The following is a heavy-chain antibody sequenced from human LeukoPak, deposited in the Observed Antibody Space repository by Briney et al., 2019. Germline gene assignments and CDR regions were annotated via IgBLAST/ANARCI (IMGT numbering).Heavy chain of an antibody. CDR3: ARGSVGPDC. J-gene: IGHJ4*02. D-gene: IGHD1-26*01. CDR1: GFTFSSYD. Sequence: GGSLRLSCAASGFTFSSYDMNWVRQAPGKGLEWVSHISTSSSIYYADSVKGRFTISRDNAKNSLYLQMNSLRAEDTAVYYCARGSVGPDCWGQGTLVTVSS. CDR2: ISTSSSI. V-gene: IGHV3-48*01.